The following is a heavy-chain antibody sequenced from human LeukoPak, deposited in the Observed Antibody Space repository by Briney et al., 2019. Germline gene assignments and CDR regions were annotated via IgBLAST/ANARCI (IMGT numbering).Heavy chain of an antibody. Sequence: GGSLRLSCAASGFTFSSYGMHWVRQAPGKGLEWVAVISYDGSNKYYADSVKGRFTISRDNSKNTLYLQMNSLRAEDTAVYYCARDPCGGDCPLDYWGQGALVTVSS. CDR2: ISYDGSNK. J-gene: IGHJ4*02. CDR3: ARDPCGGDCPLDY. CDR1: GFTFSSYG. V-gene: IGHV3-30*03. D-gene: IGHD2-21*02.